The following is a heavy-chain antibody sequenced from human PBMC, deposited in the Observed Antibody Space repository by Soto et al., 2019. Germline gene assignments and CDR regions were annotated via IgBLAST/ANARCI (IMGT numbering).Heavy chain of an antibody. CDR3: ARESEDLTSNFDY. CDR1: GFIFTRYS. CDR2: ISSTTNYI. V-gene: IGHV3-21*06. Sequence: EVQLVESGGGLVKPGGSLRLSCAASGFIFTRYSRNWVRQAPGKGLEWYSSISSTTNYIYYGDSMKGRLTISRDNAKNSLYLEMNSLRAEDTAVYYCARESEDLTSNFDYWGQGTLVTVSS. J-gene: IGHJ4*02.